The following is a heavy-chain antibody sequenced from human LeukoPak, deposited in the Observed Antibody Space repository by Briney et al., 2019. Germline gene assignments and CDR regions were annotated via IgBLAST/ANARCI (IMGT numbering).Heavy chain of an antibody. V-gene: IGHV3-74*01. CDR1: GFTFSSYW. CDR2: IKSDGSST. Sequence: GGSLRLSCAASGFTFSSYWMHWVRQAPGKGLMWVSRIKSDGSSTSYADSVKGRFTISRDNAKNTLYLQMDSLRAEDTAVYYCARDPGGGGAKGHNWFDPWGQGTLVPVSS. D-gene: IGHD2-21*01. CDR3: ARDPGGGGAKGHNWFDP. J-gene: IGHJ5*02.